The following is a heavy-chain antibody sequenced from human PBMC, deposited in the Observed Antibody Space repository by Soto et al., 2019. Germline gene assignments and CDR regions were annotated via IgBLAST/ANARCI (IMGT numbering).Heavy chain of an antibody. CDR2: IYYSGST. J-gene: IGHJ6*02. CDR3: ARGNFWSGYYTPGDYYYYGMDV. CDR1: GGSIIGYY. Sequence: SETLSLTCTVSGGSIIGYYWSWIRQHPGKGLEWIGYIYYSGSTYYNPSLKSRVTISVDTSKNQFSLKLSSVTAADTAVYYCARGNFWSGYYTPGDYYYYGMDVWGQGTTVTVSS. D-gene: IGHD3-3*01. V-gene: IGHV4-31*03.